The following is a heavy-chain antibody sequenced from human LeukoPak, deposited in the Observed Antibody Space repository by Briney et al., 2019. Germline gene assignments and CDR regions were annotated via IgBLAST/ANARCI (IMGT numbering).Heavy chain of an antibody. J-gene: IGHJ5*02. V-gene: IGHV4-39*07. CDR2: IYTSGNT. CDR1: GGSISSSSYY. CDR3: ARESRTVTADGRWFDP. D-gene: IGHD2-21*02. Sequence: PSETLSLTCTVSGGSISSSSYYWGWIRQPPGKGLEWIGRIYTSGNTNYNPSLKSRVTMSIDTSKNQFSLKLSSVTAADTAVYYCARESRTVTADGRWFDPWGQGTLVTVSS.